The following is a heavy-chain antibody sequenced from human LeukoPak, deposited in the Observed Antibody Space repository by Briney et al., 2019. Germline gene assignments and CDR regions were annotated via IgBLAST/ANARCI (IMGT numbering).Heavy chain of an antibody. CDR1: GFTFSSYS. CDR2: ISSSSSYI. Sequence: GGSLRLSCAASGFTFSSYSMNWVRQAPGKGLEWVSSISSSSSYIYYADSVKGRFTISRDNAKNSLYLQMNSLRAEDTAVYYCAREVHYNGNWFDPWGQGTLVTVS. D-gene: IGHD5-24*01. J-gene: IGHJ5*02. CDR3: AREVHYNGNWFDP. V-gene: IGHV3-21*01.